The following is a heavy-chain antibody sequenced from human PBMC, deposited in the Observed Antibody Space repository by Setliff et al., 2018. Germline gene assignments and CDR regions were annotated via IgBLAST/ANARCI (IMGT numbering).Heavy chain of an antibody. J-gene: IGHJ1*01. Sequence: PSETLSLTCTVSGGSISSYYWSWIRQPAGKGLEWIGHIYIGWSANYNPSLKSRVTMSIDTSKNQFSLKLNSVTAADTAVYYCAATLGYFQHWGQGTLVTVSS. CDR1: GGSISSYY. CDR3: AATLGYFQH. CDR2: IYIGWSA. V-gene: IGHV4-4*07. D-gene: IGHD2-15*01.